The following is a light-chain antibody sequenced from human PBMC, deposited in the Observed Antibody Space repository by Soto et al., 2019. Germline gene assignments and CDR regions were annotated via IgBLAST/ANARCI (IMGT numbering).Light chain of an antibody. CDR2: DAS. J-gene: IGKJ1*01. V-gene: IGKV1-5*01. CDR1: QSIGSW. CDR3: QQYETFSGT. Sequence: DIQMTQSPSTLCASVGDRVAITCRASQSIGSWVAWYQQKPGKAPKLLIYDASSLESGVPSRFSGSGSGTEFTLTISSLQPDDFATYYCQQYETFSGTFGPGTKGDIK.